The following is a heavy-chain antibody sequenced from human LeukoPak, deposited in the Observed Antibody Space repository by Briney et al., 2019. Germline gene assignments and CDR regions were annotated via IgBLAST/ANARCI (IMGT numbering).Heavy chain of an antibody. CDR2: ISYDGSKE. V-gene: IGHV3-30*03. CDR3: AMYDSSPT. J-gene: IGHJ5*02. CDR1: GLTFSRYG. D-gene: IGHD6-13*01. Sequence: GGSLRLSCAASGLTFSRYGMHWGRQAPGKGLEWLAAISYDGSKENYAGSVKGRFTISRDNSKNTLYLKMNSLRTEDTAVYYCAMYDSSPTWGQGTLVTVSS.